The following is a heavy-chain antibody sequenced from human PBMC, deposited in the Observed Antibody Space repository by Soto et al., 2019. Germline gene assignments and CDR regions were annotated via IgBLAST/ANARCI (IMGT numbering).Heavy chain of an antibody. CDR2: ISPNSGNI. CDR3: AQASDSSSSPSSDV. D-gene: IGHD3-22*01. Sequence: QVHLVQSGAEVKKPGASVNVSCKTSGYTFTRNGISWVRQAPGQGLEWMGWISPNSGNIKYAQKLPGRVIMTADTPTRTAYIEPRSLRPSDTAVYYCAQASDSSSSPSSDVWGPGITVTVSS. CDR1: GYTFTRNG. V-gene: IGHV1-18*01. J-gene: IGHJ6*02.